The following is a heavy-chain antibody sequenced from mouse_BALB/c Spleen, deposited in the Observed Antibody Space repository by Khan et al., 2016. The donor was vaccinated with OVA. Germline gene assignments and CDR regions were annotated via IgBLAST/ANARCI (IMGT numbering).Heavy chain of an antibody. CDR2: IWSDGST. CDR1: GFSLTNYG. D-gene: IGHD2-10*01. J-gene: IGHJ4*01. Sequence: VKLLESGPGLVAPSQSLSITCTISGFSLTNYGIHWVRQPPGKGLEWLVVIWSDGSTTYNSALKSRLTISQDNYKSQVFLKMNSLQTDDTAMYFCARQPYYHYNIMDYWGQGTSVTVSS. V-gene: IGHV2-6-1*01. CDR3: ARQPYYHYNIMDY.